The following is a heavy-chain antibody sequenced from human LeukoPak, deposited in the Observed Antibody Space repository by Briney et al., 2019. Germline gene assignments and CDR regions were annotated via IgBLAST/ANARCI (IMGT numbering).Heavy chain of an antibody. Sequence: GGSLRLSCAASGFTFNNYAMNWVRQAPGKGLEWVSAIRGGGVTTYYADSAKGRFTISRDNSQNTLYLQMNSMRAEDTAVYNCVRDYADYVGYFFFDYWGQGTLVTVSS. CDR3: VRDYADYVGYFFFDY. J-gene: IGHJ4*02. CDR1: GFTFNNYA. CDR2: IRGGGVTT. V-gene: IGHV3-23*01. D-gene: IGHD4-17*01.